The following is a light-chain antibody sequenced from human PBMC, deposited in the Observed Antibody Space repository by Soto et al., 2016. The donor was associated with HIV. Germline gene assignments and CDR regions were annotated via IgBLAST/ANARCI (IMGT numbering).Light chain of an antibody. CDR1: NIGTRS. CDR2: DDR. J-gene: IGLJ2*01. CDR3: QLWETSSDQVV. V-gene: IGLV3-21*03. Sequence: SYELTQPPSLSVAPGKTATITCEGNNIGTRSVHWYQHKPGQAPVLVVYDDRTRPSGIPERFSGSNSGNMATLTISRVEAGDEADYHCQLWETSSDQVVFGGGTKLTVL.